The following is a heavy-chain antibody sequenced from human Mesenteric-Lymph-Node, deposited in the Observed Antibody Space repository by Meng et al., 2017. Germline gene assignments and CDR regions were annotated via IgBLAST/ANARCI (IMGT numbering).Heavy chain of an antibody. J-gene: IGHJ4*02. V-gene: IGHV3-21*06. CDR2: ISSSGSYI. CDR1: GFIFRSFG. Sequence: GESLKISCATSGFIFRSFGMNWVRQGPGKVPEWVSSISSSGSYIYYSDSVKGRFSISRDDARNSVYLQMNSLRTEDTAVYYCARGGHYYDTSGRDYWGQGALVTVSS. D-gene: IGHD3-22*01. CDR3: ARGGHYYDTSGRDY.